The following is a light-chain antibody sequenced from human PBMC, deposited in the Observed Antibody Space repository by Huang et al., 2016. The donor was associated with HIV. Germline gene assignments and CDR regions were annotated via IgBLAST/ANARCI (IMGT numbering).Light chain of an antibody. Sequence: EIVLTQSPGTLSLSPGERATLACRASQSLTSYYLAWYQQKPGQAPRLLIDGASNRATSIPDRFSGSGSGTDFTLTISRLEPEDFAMYYCQYYGTSPTWTFGQGTKVEIK. CDR3: QYYGTSPTWT. J-gene: IGKJ1*01. V-gene: IGKV3-20*01. CDR2: GAS. CDR1: QSLTSYY.